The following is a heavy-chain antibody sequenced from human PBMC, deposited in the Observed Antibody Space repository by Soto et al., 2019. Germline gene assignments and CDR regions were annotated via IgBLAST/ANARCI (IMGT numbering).Heavy chain of an antibody. CDR3: AENLGVVRAAKGTYHCYGMDV. CDR2: IIPIFGTA. CDR1: GGTFSSYA. V-gene: IGHV1-69*01. Sequence: QVQLVQSGAEVKKPGSSVKVSCKASGGTFSSYAISWVRQAPGQGLEWMGGIIPIFGTANYAQKFQGRVTITGDEYTRIACMELSSLRSAVRAVYYCAENLGVVRAAKGTYHCYGMDVWCQGSTVTVSS. J-gene: IGHJ6*02. D-gene: IGHD2-2*01.